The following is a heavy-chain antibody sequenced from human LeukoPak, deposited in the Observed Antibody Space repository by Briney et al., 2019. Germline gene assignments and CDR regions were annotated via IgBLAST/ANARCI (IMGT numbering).Heavy chain of an antibody. CDR3: ARLVSVGATTNFDY. V-gene: IGHV4-59*08. Sequence: SETLSLTCTVSGGSISSFDWSWIRQPPGKGLEWIGYIYYSGSTNYNPSLKSRVTISVDTSKNQFSLKLSSVTAADTAVYYCARLVSVGATTNFDYWGQRTLVTVSS. D-gene: IGHD1-26*01. CDR1: GGSISSFD. J-gene: IGHJ4*02. CDR2: IYYSGST.